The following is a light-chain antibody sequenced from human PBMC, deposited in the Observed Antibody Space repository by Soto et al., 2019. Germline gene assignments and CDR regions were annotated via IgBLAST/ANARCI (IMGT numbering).Light chain of an antibody. Sequence: AIQMTQSPSSLSASVGDRVTITCRASQGIRNDLGWYQQKPGKAPKLLIYAASSLQSGVPSRFSGSGSGTDFTLTISCLQSEDFATYYCQQYYSYLITFGQGTRLEIK. CDR3: QQYYSYLIT. J-gene: IGKJ5*01. CDR2: AAS. CDR1: QGIRND. V-gene: IGKV1-6*01.